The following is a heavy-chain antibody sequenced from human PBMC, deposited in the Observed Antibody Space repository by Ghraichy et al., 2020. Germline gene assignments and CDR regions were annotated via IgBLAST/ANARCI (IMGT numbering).Heavy chain of an antibody. CDR2: IYSSGSA. CDR1: GGSISSYY. Sequence: SQTLSLTCTVSGGSISSYYWIWILHPPGKGLEWIGYIYSSGSANYNPSLKRQVTVSVDTSKNQFPLKLNSVTAADTAVYYCARLGSSGWYNFDYWGQGSLVTVSS. V-gene: IGHV4-59*08. J-gene: IGHJ4*02. CDR3: ARLGSSGWYNFDY. D-gene: IGHD6-19*01.